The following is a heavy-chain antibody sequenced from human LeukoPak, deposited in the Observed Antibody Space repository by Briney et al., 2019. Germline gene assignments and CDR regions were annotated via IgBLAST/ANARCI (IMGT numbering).Heavy chain of an antibody. J-gene: IGHJ4*02. V-gene: IGHV4-59*01. CDR3: AKSRGLGNYFDS. Sequence: SEALSLTCTVSGGSISRFYWSWIRQPPGKGLEWIGYISSSGSTNYSPSLKNRVTISMDTSKSQFSLRLSSLTAADTAVYYCAKSRGLGNYFDSWGQGTLVTASS. CDR2: ISSSGST. D-gene: IGHD3-22*01. CDR1: GGSISRFY.